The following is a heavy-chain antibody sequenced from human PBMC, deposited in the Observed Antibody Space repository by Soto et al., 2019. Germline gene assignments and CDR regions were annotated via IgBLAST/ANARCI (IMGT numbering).Heavy chain of an antibody. CDR1: GYSFTSYW. V-gene: IGHV5-10-1*01. CDR3: ARHIGTYCTNGVCRSHDAFDI. CDR2: IDPSDSYT. J-gene: IGHJ3*02. D-gene: IGHD2-8*01. Sequence: GESLKISCKGSGYSFTSYWISWVRQMPGKGLEWMGRIDPSDSYTNYSPSFQGHVTISADKSISTAYLQWSSLKASDTAMYYCARHIGTYCTNGVCRSHDAFDIWGQGXMVTVSS.